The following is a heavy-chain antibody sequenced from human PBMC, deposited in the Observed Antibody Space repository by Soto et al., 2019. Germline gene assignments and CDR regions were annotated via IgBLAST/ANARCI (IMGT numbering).Heavy chain of an antibody. CDR3: AIGYGDYFFDY. CDR2: ISVDNGNT. Sequence: QVQLVQSGAEVKKPGASVKVSCKASGYTFTSYGIIWVRQVPGQGLEWMGWISVDNGNTKYAQKFQGRVTMTTDTSTSTAYVELRSLRSDDTAVYYCAIGYGDYFFDYWGQGTVVTVSS. D-gene: IGHD4-17*01. J-gene: IGHJ4*02. V-gene: IGHV1-18*01. CDR1: GYTFTSYG.